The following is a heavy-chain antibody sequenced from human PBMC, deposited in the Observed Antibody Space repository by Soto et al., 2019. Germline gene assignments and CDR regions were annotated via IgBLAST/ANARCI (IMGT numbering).Heavy chain of an antibody. CDR3: ARGIGSSSWYSYFQH. Sequence: QVQLQQWGAGLLKPSETLSLTCAVYGGSFSGYYWSWIRQPPGKGLEWIGESNHSGRTHYNPSLRRRATLSVDTSKNQFSLKRRSVTAADTAVYYCARGIGSSSWYSYFQHWGQGTLVTVSS. CDR1: GGSFSGYY. CDR2: SNHSGRT. V-gene: IGHV4-34*01. D-gene: IGHD6-13*01. J-gene: IGHJ1*01.